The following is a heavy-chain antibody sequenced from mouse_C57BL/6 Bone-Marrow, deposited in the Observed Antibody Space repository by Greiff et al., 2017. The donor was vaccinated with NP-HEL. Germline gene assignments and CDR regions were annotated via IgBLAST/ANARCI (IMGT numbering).Heavy chain of an antibody. CDR3: ARRRYYGSSP. V-gene: IGHV1-81*01. Sequence: VQLQQSGAELARPGASVKLSCKASGYTFTSYGISWVKQRTGQGLEWIGEIYPRSGNTYYNEKFKGKATLTADKSSSTAYMELRSLTSEDSAVYFCARRRYYGSSPWGQGTTLTVSS. D-gene: IGHD1-1*01. CDR2: IYPRSGNT. CDR1: GYTFTSYG. J-gene: IGHJ2*01.